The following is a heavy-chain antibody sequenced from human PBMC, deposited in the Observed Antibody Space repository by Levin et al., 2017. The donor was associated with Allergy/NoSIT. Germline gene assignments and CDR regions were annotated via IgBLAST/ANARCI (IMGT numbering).Heavy chain of an antibody. J-gene: IGHJ4*02. CDR2: IYPGDSDT. V-gene: IGHV5-51*01. D-gene: IGHD6-13*01. Sequence: GESLKISCKGSGYSFTSYWIGWVRQMPGKGLEWMGIIYPGDSDTRYSPSFQGQVTISADKSISTAYLQWSSLKASDTAMYYCARLEKKGSSWTPLDYWGQGTLVTVSS. CDR1: GYSFTSYW. CDR3: ARLEKKGSSWTPLDY.